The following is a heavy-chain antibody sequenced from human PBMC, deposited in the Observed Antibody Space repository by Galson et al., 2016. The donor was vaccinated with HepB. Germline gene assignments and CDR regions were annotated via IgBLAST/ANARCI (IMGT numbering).Heavy chain of an antibody. Sequence: TLSLTCAVSGGSITNHNWWSWVRQPPGKGLEWIGEIFHSGSTNYNPSLKSRVTISVDTSKNQFSLKLTSVTAADTAVYYCARTEFRVVAAGTSVGCWGQGTLVAVSP. CDR3: ARTEFRVVAAGTSVGC. CDR1: GGSITNHNW. D-gene: IGHD6-13*01. V-gene: IGHV4-4*02. J-gene: IGHJ4*02. CDR2: IFHSGST.